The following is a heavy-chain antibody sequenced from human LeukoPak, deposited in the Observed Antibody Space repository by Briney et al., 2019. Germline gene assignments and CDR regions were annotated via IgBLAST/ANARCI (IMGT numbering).Heavy chain of an antibody. V-gene: IGHV1-46*01. J-gene: IGHJ4*02. Sequence: ASVKVSCKASGYTFTNYYMHWARQAPGQGLEWMGIINPSGGSTSYAQKFQGRVTITRNTSISTAYMELSSLRSEDTAVYYCARGRMVYAQFDYWGQGTLVTVSS. CDR2: INPSGGST. CDR3: ARGRMVYAQFDY. D-gene: IGHD2-8*01. CDR1: GYTFTNYY.